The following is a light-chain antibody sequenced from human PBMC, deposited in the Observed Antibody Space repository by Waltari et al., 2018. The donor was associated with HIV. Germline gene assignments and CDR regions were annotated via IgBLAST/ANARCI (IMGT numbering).Light chain of an antibody. V-gene: IGLV2-23*02. CDR2: EVN. Sequence: QSALTQPASVSGSPGQSITISCTGTSSDVGSYNLVSWYQQHPGKAPQLIIYEVNKWPSGVSNRFSGSKSGNTASLTISGLQAEDEADYYCCSYTGSSTFVLFGGGTKLTVL. J-gene: IGLJ2*01. CDR1: SSDVGSYNL. CDR3: CSYTGSSTFVL.